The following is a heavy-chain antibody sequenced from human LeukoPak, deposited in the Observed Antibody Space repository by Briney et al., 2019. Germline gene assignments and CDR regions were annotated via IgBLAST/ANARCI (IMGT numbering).Heavy chain of an antibody. CDR2: ISSSGRLM. CDR1: GFTFSEYY. V-gene: IGHV3-11*01. CDR3: ARDTNNGLDV. D-gene: IGHD1-14*01. Sequence: GGSLRLSCAASGFTFSEYYINWIRQAPGKGMEWVSHISSSGRLMQYADSVRGRFTITRDNAQNFMSLQMNNLKPEDTAVYYCARDTNNGLDVWGRGTTVTVS. J-gene: IGHJ6*02.